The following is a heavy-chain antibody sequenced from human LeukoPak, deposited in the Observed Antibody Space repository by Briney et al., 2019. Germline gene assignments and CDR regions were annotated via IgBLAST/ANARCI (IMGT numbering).Heavy chain of an antibody. V-gene: IGHV3-30*03. Sequence: GGSLRLSCVASGLTVSGNCISWVRQAPGKGLEWVAVVLSGGTDKFYADSVKGRFTISRDNSKNTLYLQMSSLRAEDTAVYYCARAAYDSGSYIVNHDYWGQGTLVTVSS. D-gene: IGHD3-22*01. CDR2: VLSGGTDK. CDR3: ARAAYDSGSYIVNHDY. CDR1: GLTVSGNC. J-gene: IGHJ4*02.